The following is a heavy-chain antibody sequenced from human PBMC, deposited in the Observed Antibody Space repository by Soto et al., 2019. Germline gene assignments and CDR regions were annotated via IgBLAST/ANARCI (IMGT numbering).Heavy chain of an antibody. CDR1: GFTFSSYA. Sequence: GGPLRLSCAASGFTFSSYAMHGFRQAPDKGLEWVAVIWYDGSNKYYADSVKGRFTISRDNSKNTLYLQMNSLRAEDTAVYYCARDQLYSSSWSDYWGQGTLVTVSS. D-gene: IGHD6-13*01. CDR3: ARDQLYSSSWSDY. V-gene: IGHV3-33*01. CDR2: IWYDGSNK. J-gene: IGHJ4*02.